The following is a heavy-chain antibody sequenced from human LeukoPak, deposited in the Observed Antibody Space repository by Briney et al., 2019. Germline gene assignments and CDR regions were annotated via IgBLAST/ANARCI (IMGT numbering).Heavy chain of an antibody. CDR2: IYYGVST. J-gene: IGHJ4*02. CDR3: ASASGSYYGAPPYYFDY. V-gene: IGHV4-59*01. Sequence: SETLSLTXTVSGGSISSYYWSWIRQPPGKGLEWIGYIYYGVSTNDNPSLKSRVTISVGTSKNQFSLKLSSVTAADTAVYYCASASGSYYGAPPYYFDYWGQGTLVTVSS. D-gene: IGHD1-26*01. CDR1: GGSISSYY.